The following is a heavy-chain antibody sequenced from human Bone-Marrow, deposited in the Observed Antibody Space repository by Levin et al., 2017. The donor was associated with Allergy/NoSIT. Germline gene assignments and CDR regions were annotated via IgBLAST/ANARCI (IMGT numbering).Heavy chain of an antibody. CDR1: GYKFTSYW. V-gene: IGHV5-10-1*01. J-gene: IGHJ4*02. Sequence: KHGESLKISCKGSGYKFTSYWIVWVRQMPGKGLEWMGRINPGGSYTNYGPSFQGHVTMSVDNSITTAYLQWNSLKASDTAMYYCARRAGGVGSGSYPYDYWGQGTLVTVS. CDR2: INPGGSYT. CDR3: ARRAGGVGSGSYPYDY. D-gene: IGHD3-10*01.